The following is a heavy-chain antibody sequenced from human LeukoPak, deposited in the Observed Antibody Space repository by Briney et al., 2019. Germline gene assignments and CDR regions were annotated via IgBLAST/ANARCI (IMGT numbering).Heavy chain of an antibody. Sequence: SETLSLTCTVSGGSISSGSYYWSWIRQPPGKGLEWIGYIYYSGSTNYNPSLKSRVTISVDTSKNQFSLKLSSVTAADTAVYYCARLEWELLPDAFDIWGQGTMVTVSS. CDR3: ARLEWELLPDAFDI. CDR2: IYYSGST. D-gene: IGHD1-26*01. V-gene: IGHV4-61*01. CDR1: GGSISSGSYY. J-gene: IGHJ3*02.